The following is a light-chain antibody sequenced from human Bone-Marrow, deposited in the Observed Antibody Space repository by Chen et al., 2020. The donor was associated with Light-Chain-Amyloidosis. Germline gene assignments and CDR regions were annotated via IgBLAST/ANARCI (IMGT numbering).Light chain of an antibody. CDR1: NIGSTS. Sequence: SYVLTQPSSVSVAPGQMATIACGGNNIGSTSVHWYQQTPGQAPLLVVYDDSDRPSGIPERLSGSNSGNTDTLTISRVEAGDEAEYYCQVWDRSSDRPVFGGGTKLTVL. CDR2: DDS. V-gene: IGLV3-21*02. J-gene: IGLJ3*02. CDR3: QVWDRSSDRPV.